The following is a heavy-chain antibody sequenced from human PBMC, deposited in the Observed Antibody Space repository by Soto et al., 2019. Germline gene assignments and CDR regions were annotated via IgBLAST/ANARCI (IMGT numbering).Heavy chain of an antibody. Sequence: EVQLVESGGGLMQPGGSLRLSCAASGFNVSTNYMTWVRQAPGKGLEWVSVIYSGGTTYYADSVKGRFIISRDNFKNTLYLQMNSLRAEDTAVYYCAKDGGYPTGYFDYWGQGTLVTVSS. CDR2: IYSGGTT. CDR3: AKDGGYPTGYFDY. J-gene: IGHJ4*02. CDR1: GFNVSTNY. V-gene: IGHV3-53*01. D-gene: IGHD3-22*01.